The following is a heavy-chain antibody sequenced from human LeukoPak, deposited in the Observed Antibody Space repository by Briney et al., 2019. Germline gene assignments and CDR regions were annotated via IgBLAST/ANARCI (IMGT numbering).Heavy chain of an antibody. J-gene: IGHJ4*02. Sequence: GGSLRLSCAASGFTFSNFGIDWVRQAPGKGLEWVAVIWYDGSKKYYADSVKGRFTISRDNSKNTVYLQMNSLRADGTAVYYCARLGSSWAFDYWGQGTLVTVSS. V-gene: IGHV3-33*01. D-gene: IGHD6-13*01. CDR2: IWYDGSKK. CDR3: ARLGSSWAFDY. CDR1: GFTFSNFG.